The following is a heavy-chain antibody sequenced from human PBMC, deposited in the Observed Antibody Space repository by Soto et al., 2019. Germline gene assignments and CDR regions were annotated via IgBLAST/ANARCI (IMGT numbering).Heavy chain of an antibody. Sequence: DVQLLESGGRLVQPGGSLRLSCAASGFTFNAYSLSWVRQAPGKGLEWVSAISTTGGSTYYADSVKGRFTISRDNSQNPLSLQMTSLRAEDTAVYYCARPDGATYNFRYWGQGTLVTVSS. CDR3: ARPDGATYNFRY. D-gene: IGHD1-1*01. J-gene: IGHJ4*02. CDR1: GFTFNAYS. V-gene: IGHV3-23*01. CDR2: ISTTGGST.